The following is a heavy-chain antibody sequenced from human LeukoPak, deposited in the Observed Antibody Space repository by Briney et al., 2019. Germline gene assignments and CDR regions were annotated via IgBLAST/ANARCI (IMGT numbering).Heavy chain of an antibody. J-gene: IGHJ4*02. D-gene: IGHD1-14*01. Sequence: ASVKVSCKASGYTFTDYYLHWVHQAPGQGLEWMGWINPNSGGTNYAQTFQGRVTMTRDTSITTAYLELSRLRSDDTAVYYCARIGYNHYFDYWGQGTLVTVSS. CDR1: GYTFTDYY. CDR2: INPNSGGT. CDR3: ARIGYNHYFDY. V-gene: IGHV1-2*02.